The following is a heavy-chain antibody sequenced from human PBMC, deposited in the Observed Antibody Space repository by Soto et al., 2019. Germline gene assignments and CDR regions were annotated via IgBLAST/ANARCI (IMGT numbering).Heavy chain of an antibody. CDR2: IRNSPSNT. CDR3: ARSVRSGTYPYYYYAMDV. V-gene: IGHV3-48*01. J-gene: IGHJ6*02. Sequence: GSLRLSCAASGFTFNTYNMNWVRQAPGKGLEWVSYIRNSPSNTYYADSVRGRFTISRDNDKNSLYLQMNSLRAEDTAVYYCARSVRSGTYPYYYYAMDVWGQGTTVTVS. CDR1: GFTFNTYN. D-gene: IGHD3-10*01.